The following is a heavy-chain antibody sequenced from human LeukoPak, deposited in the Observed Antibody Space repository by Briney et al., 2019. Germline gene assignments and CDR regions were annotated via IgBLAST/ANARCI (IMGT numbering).Heavy chain of an antibody. V-gene: IGHV5-51*01. J-gene: IGHJ4*02. Sequence: GESLKISCKGSGYSFTSYWIDWVRQMPGKGLEWMGTIYPGDSDIRYSPSFRGQVTISADKSISTAYLQWSSLKASDTAMYYCARRLSGYYGDYWGQGTLVTVSS. CDR2: IYPGDSDI. CDR1: GYSFTSYW. CDR3: ARRLSGYYGDY. D-gene: IGHD3-22*01.